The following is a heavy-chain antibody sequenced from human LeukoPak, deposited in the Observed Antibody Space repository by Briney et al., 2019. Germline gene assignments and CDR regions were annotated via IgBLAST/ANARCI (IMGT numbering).Heavy chain of an antibody. Sequence: SETLSLTCTVSGGSISSSSYYWGWIRQPPGKGLEWIGSIYYSGSTYYNPSLKSRVTISVDTSKNQFSLKLSSVTAADTAVYYCARSPYRFLEWLPLFDYWGQGTLVTVSS. CDR3: ARSPYRFLEWLPLFDY. CDR1: GGSISSSSYY. V-gene: IGHV4-39*07. J-gene: IGHJ4*02. CDR2: IYYSGST. D-gene: IGHD3-3*01.